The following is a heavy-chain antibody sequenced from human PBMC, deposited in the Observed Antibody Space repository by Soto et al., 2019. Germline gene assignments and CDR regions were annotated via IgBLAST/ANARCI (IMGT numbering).Heavy chain of an antibody. CDR1: GFTFISYA. CDR2: ISGSADRT. J-gene: IGHJ3*02. V-gene: IGHV3-23*01. CDR3: AKVGSHSGSHYDAFDI. Sequence: ESGGGSVQPGGSLRLSCAASGFTFISYAMNWVRQAPGKGLEWVSAISGSADRTYYADSVKGRFTISRDNSNKILYLRMNSLRAEDTAVYYCAKVGSHSGSHYDAFDIWGQGTMVTVSS. D-gene: IGHD1-26*01.